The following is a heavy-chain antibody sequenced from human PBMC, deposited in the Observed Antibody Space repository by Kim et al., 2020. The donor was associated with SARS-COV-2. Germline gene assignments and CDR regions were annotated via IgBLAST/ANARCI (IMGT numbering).Heavy chain of an antibody. Sequence: GGSLRLSCATSGFILDDYAMHWVRQVPGKGLEWVSGISWNSGRIDYADSVKGRFTISRDNAMNSLFLQMNSLIPEDTALYYCVKDTATTGHAFDIWGQGTVVTVSS. D-gene: IGHD4-17*01. CDR2: ISWNSGRI. V-gene: IGHV3-9*01. CDR1: GFILDDYA. CDR3: VKDTATTGHAFDI. J-gene: IGHJ3*02.